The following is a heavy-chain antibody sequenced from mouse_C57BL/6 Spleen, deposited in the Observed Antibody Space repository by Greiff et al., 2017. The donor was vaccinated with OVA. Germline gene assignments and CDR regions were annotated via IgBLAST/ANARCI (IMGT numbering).Heavy chain of an antibody. D-gene: IGHD1-1*01. CDR3: ARAGEITTVVNLEMDY. CDR1: GYSITSGYY. V-gene: IGHV3-6*01. CDR2: ISYDGSN. Sequence: EVKLMESGPGLVKPSQSLSLTCSVTGYSITSGYYWNWIRQFPGNKLEWMGYISYDGSNNYNPSLKNRISITRDTSKNQFFLKLNSVTTEDTATYYCARAGEITTVVNLEMDYWGQGTSVTVSS. J-gene: IGHJ4*01.